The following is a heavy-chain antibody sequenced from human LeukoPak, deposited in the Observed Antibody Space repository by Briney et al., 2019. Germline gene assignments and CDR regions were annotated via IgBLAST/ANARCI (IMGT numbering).Heavy chain of an antibody. J-gene: IGHJ4*02. D-gene: IGHD6-6*01. V-gene: IGHV4-59*01. CDR3: ASLSIPACLFGY. CDR1: GGSISSYY. Sequence: SETLSLTCTVSGGSISSYYWSWIREPPGKGLEWIGYIYYSGSTNYNPSLKSRVTISIDTSKNQFSLKLSSVTAADTAVYYCASLSIPACLFGYWGQGTLVNVSS. CDR2: IYYSGST.